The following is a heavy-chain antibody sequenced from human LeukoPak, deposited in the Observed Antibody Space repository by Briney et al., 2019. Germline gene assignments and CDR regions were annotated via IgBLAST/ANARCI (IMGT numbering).Heavy chain of an antibody. V-gene: IGHV1-46*01. CDR2: INPSGGST. CDR1: GYTFTSYY. Sequence: ASVKVSCKASGYTFTSYYMHWVRQAPGQGLEWMGIINPSGGSTSYAQKFQGRVTMTRDTSTSTVYMELSSLRSEDTAVYYCARSLTPYYDFWSGYFDDFRWFDPWGQGTLVTVSS. CDR3: ARSLTPYYDFWSGYFDDFRWFDP. D-gene: IGHD3-3*01. J-gene: IGHJ5*02.